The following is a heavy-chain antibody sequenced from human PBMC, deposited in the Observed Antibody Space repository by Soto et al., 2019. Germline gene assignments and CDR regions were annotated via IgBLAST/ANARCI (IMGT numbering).Heavy chain of an antibody. Sequence: RLSCPASGFTFSDYYMSCIRQAPGKGLEWVSYISSSGSTIYYEESVKGRFTISRDNAKNSLYLQINSLRAEDTAVYYCARLDPHPGYDWFDQCGKGTLVTVS. D-gene: IGHD1-1*01. CDR2: ISSSGSTI. V-gene: IGHV3-11*01. CDR1: GFTFSDYY. CDR3: ARLDPHPGYDWFDQ. J-gene: IGHJ5*02.